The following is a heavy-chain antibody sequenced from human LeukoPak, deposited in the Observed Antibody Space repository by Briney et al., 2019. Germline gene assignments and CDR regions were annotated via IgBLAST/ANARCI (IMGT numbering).Heavy chain of an antibody. D-gene: IGHD4-17*01. CDR1: GGSISSGGYY. V-gene: IGHV4-31*03. CDR2: IYYSGST. Sequence: SGTLSLTCTVSGGSISSGGYYWSWIRQHPGKGLEWIGYIYYSGSTYYNPSLKSRVTISVDTSKNQFSLKLSSVTAADTAVYYCAREPNYGDYEDAFDIWGQGTMVTVSS. CDR3: AREPNYGDYEDAFDI. J-gene: IGHJ3*02.